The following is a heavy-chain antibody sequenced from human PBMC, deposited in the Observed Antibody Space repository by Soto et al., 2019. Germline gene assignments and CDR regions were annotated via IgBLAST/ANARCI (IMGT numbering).Heavy chain of an antibody. J-gene: IGHJ4*02. CDR2: ISSSGSTI. CDR1: GFTFSSYA. V-gene: IGHV3-48*03. CDR3: VREAPCSNGVCQFDY. D-gene: IGHD2-8*01. Sequence: GGSLRLSXAASGFTFSSYAMSWVRQAPGKGLEWISYISSSGSTIHYADSVKGRFSISRDNAKKSLFLQMNSLRAEDTAVYYCVREAPCSNGVCQFDYWGRGTLVTVSS.